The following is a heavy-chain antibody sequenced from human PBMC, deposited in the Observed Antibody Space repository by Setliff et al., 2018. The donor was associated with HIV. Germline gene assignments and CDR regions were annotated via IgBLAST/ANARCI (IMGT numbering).Heavy chain of an antibody. D-gene: IGHD3-22*01. Sequence: ASVKVSCKASGYTFTSYAIHWVRQAPGQRLEWMGWINAGNGNTKYSQKFQGRVTMTGNTSISTAYMELSSLRSEDTAVYYCARGGGGYYYVGAVDIWGQGTVVTVSS. CDR2: INAGNGNT. V-gene: IGHV1-3*01. J-gene: IGHJ3*02. CDR1: GYTFTSYA. CDR3: ARGGGGYYYVGAVDI.